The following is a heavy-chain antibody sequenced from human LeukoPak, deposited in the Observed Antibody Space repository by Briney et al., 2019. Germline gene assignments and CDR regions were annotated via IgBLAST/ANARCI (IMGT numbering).Heavy chain of an antibody. J-gene: IGHJ6*03. Sequence: SETLSLTCSVSGGSITGYYWNWIRQPPGKGLEWIGYMYNSASFNYNPSLKSRVTMSIDTSENQISLELTSVTEADTAVYYCAKNTSTYYYYYMDVWGKGTTVIVSS. CDR3: AKNTSTYYYYYMDV. D-gene: IGHD2-2*01. CDR1: GGSITGYY. V-gene: IGHV4-59*01. CDR2: MYNSASF.